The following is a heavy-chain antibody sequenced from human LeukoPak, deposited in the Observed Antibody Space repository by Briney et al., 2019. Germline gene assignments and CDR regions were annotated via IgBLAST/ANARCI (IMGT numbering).Heavy chain of an antibody. CDR1: GFTFSSYA. J-gene: IGHJ6*02. CDR3: ARVVVPAAIYYYYYYGMDV. D-gene: IGHD2-2*01. Sequence: GRSLRLSCAASGFTFSSYAMHWVRQAPGKGLEWVAVISYDGSNKYYADSVKGRFTISRDNSENTLYLQMNSLRAEDTAVYYCARVVVPAAIYYYYYYGMDVWGQGATVTVSS. CDR2: ISYDGSNK. V-gene: IGHV3-30-3*01.